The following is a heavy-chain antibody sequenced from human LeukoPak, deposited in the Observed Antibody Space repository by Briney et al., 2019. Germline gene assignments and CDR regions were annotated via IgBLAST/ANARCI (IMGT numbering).Heavy chain of an antibody. CDR2: INSDGSST. Sequence: GGSLRLSCAASGFTFSSYWMHWVRQAPGKGLVWVSRINSDGSSTSYADSVKGRFTIYRDNAKNTLYLEMNSLRAEDTAVYYCARDWGYYDAYMDVWGKGTTVTVSS. D-gene: IGHD3-3*01. J-gene: IGHJ6*03. CDR3: ARDWGYYDAYMDV. CDR1: GFTFSSYW. V-gene: IGHV3-74*01.